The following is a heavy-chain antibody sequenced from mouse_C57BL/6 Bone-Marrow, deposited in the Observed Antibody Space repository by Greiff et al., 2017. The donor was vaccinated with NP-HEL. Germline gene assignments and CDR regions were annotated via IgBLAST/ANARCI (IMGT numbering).Heavy chain of an antibody. CDR2: ISSGSSTI. Sequence: EVQLVESGGGLVKPGGSLKLSYAASGFTFSDYGMHWVRQAPEKGLEWVAYISSGSSTIYYADTVKGRFTISRDNAKNTLFLQMTSLRSEDTAMYYCAKLFFYAMDYWGQGTSVTVSS. CDR1: GFTFSDYG. J-gene: IGHJ4*01. D-gene: IGHD4-1*01. V-gene: IGHV5-17*01. CDR3: AKLFFYAMDY.